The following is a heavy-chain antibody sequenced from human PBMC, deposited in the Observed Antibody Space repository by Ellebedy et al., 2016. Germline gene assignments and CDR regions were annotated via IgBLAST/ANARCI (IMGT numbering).Heavy chain of an antibody. CDR1: GFTFSSYA. V-gene: IGHV3-23*01. CDR2: ISGSGGST. D-gene: IGHD5-12*01. J-gene: IGHJ4*02. CDR3: AKAVTAIMYGGYGSGY. Sequence: GESLKISXAASGFTFSSYAMSWVRQAPGKGLEWVSAISGSGGSTYYADSVKGRFTISRDNSKNTLYLQMNSLRAEDTAVYYCAKAVTAIMYGGYGSGYWGQGTLVTVSS.